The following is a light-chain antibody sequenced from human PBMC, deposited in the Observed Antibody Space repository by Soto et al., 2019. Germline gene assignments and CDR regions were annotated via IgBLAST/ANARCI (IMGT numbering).Light chain of an antibody. Sequence: EFVLKQSPCTVSLNPGERATLSCRASQTVRNNYLAWYQHKPGQAPRLLIYDASNRATDIPARFSGSGSGTDFTLTISSLEPEDFAVYYCQQRSNWPRTFGQGTMVDNK. J-gene: IGKJ1*01. CDR2: DAS. CDR3: QQRSNWPRT. CDR1: QTVRNNY. V-gene: IGKV3D-20*02.